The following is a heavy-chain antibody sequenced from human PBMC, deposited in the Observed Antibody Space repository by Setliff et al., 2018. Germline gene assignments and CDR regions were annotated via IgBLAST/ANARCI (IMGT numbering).Heavy chain of an antibody. CDR2: INQDGSTP. D-gene: IGHD3-10*01. V-gene: IGHV3-7*01. J-gene: IGHJ4*02. CDR1: GFTFNFFW. CDR3: FGAGTCSY. Sequence: GSLRLSCAASGFTFNFFWMSWVRQVPGKGLEWVANINQDGSTPFYVDSVKGRFTISRDNAKNSLSLQMNNLRTEDTAVYYCFGAGTCSYWGQGTLVTVSS.